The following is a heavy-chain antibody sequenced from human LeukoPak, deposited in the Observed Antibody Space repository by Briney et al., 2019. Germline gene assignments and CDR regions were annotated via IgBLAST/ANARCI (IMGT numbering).Heavy chain of an antibody. Sequence: ASVKVSCKVTGNTLSEFSIHWVRQSPGKGLEWMGGFDPEVGETVYAQKFQGRVTMTEDTSTETAYMELSSLRSEDTAVYYCATDLLAGGLKTFDPWGQGTLVTVSS. V-gene: IGHV1-24*01. CDR3: ATDLLAGGLKTFDP. CDR2: FDPEVGET. J-gene: IGHJ5*02. CDR1: GNTLSEFS.